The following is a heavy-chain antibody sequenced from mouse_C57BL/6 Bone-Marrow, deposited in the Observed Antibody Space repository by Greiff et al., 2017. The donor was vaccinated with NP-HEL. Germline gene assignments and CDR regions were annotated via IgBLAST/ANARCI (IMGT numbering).Heavy chain of an antibody. J-gene: IGHJ4*01. CDR2: IYPGGGYT. CDR1: GYTFTNYW. Sequence: VKLVESGAELVRPGTSVKMSCKASGYTFTNYWIGWAKQRPGHGLEWIGDIYPGGGYTNYNEKFKGKATLTADKSSSTAYMQFSSLTSEDSAIYYCARDSYAMDYWGQGTSVTVSS. CDR3: ARDSYAMDY. V-gene: IGHV1-63*01.